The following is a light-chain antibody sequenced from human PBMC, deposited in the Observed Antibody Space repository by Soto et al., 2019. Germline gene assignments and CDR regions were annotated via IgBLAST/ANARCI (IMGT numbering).Light chain of an antibody. CDR2: GNS. V-gene: IGLV1-40*01. J-gene: IGLJ3*02. CDR1: SSNIGAGYD. Sequence: VLTQPPSVSGAPGQRVTISCTGSSSNIGAGYDVHWYQQLPGTAPKLLIYGNSNRPSGVPDRFSGSKSGTSASLAITGLQAEDEADYYCQSYDSSLSGWVFGGGTKVTVL. CDR3: QSYDSSLSGWV.